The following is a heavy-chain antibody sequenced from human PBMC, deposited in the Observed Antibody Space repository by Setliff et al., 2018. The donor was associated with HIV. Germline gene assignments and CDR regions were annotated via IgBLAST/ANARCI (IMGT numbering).Heavy chain of an antibody. Sequence: SETLSLTCAVYGASFSGYYWAWIRQSPGTGLEWIGEINHSGITNYNPTLKSRVTISTDTSKNQFSLRLNSVTAADTAVYYCARVRLRVPPSIFDYWGRGALVTVSS. J-gene: IGHJ4*02. CDR1: GASFSGYY. CDR2: INHSGIT. CDR3: ARVRLRVPPSIFDY. D-gene: IGHD2-2*01. V-gene: IGHV4-34*01.